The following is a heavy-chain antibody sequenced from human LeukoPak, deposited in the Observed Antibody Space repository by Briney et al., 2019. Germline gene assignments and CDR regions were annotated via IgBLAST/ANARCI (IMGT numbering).Heavy chain of an antibody. CDR1: GGSISSGGYY. V-gene: IGHV4-30-2*01. Sequence: SQTLSLTCAVSGGSISSGGYYWSWIRQPPGKGLEWIGETKHTGGTNYNPSLKSRVTISVDTSKNQFSLRLSSVTAADTAVYYCAREYSTFSTAFDIWGQGTMVTVSS. D-gene: IGHD6-13*01. J-gene: IGHJ3*02. CDR3: AREYSTFSTAFDI. CDR2: TKHTGGT.